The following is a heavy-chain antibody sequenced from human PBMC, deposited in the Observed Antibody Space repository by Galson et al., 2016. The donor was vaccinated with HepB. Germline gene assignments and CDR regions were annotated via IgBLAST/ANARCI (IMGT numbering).Heavy chain of an antibody. D-gene: IGHD6-13*01. CDR1: GGSISSGGYY. CDR2: IYYSGST. V-gene: IGHV4-31*03. CDR3: ARDHGGWGSSNWYGTAG. J-gene: IGHJ4*02. Sequence: TLSLTCTVSGGSISSGGYYWSWIRQHPGKGLEWIGYIYYSGSTYYNPSLKSRVTISVDTSKNQFSLKLSSVTAADTAVYYCARDHGGWGSSNWYGTAGWGQGTLVTVSS.